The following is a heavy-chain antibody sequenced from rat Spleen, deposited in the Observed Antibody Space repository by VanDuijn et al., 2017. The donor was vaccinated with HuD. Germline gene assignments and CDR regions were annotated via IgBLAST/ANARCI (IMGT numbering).Heavy chain of an antibody. Sequence: EVQVLESGGGLVQPGNSLKLSCATSGFTFSTAWMYWYRQFPEKRLEWVARIKAKSNNYATDYTESVKGRFTISRDDSKSSIYLQMNNLKEEDTAIYYCAMTGATVVDVMDAWGQGASVTVSS. CDR1: GFTFSTAW. CDR3: AMTGATVVDVMDA. J-gene: IGHJ4*01. D-gene: IGHD1-1*01. CDR2: IKAKSNNYAT. V-gene: IGHV6-6*01.